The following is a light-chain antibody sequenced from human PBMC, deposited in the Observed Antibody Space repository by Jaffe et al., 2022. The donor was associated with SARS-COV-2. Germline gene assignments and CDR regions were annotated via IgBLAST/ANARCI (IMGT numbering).Light chain of an antibody. CDR3: HQYYSVPYT. Sequence: DIVMTQSPDSLAVSLGERATINCKSSQSILYSSNSKIYLSWFQQKSGQPPKLLFSWAFTRESGVPDRFSASGSGTDFTLTISSLQAEDVAVYYCHQYYSVPYTFGQGTRLEIK. CDR2: WAF. CDR1: QSILYSSNSKIY. J-gene: IGKJ2*01. V-gene: IGKV4-1*01.